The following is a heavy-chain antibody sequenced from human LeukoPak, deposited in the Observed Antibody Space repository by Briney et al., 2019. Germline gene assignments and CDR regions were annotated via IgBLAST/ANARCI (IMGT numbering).Heavy chain of an antibody. Sequence: GASVKVSCKASGYTFSAYYMHWVRQAPGQGREGMGWIDANSGDTKYAQKFQGRVTITRDTSIGTAYMELNSLISDDTAVYYCASEAFCVGGSCQLHRVASWGPGTQVTVSS. D-gene: IGHD2-15*01. V-gene: IGHV1-2*02. CDR3: ASEAFCVGGSCQLHRVAS. J-gene: IGHJ4*02. CDR2: IDANSGDT. CDR1: GYTFSAYY.